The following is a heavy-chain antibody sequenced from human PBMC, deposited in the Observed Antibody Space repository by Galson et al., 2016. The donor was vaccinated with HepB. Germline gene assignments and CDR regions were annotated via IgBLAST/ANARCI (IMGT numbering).Heavy chain of an antibody. CDR1: GYNFNDYW. J-gene: IGHJ5*02. Sequence: QSGAEVKKPGESLRISCKGSGYNFNDYWITWVRQTPGKGLEWMGRIDPSDSYINYSPSFRGLITISIDKSINTAYLQWISLKASDTAIHYCARRGEFSGYDSGAGSWGQGTLVTVSS. CDR2: IDPSDSYI. V-gene: IGHV5-10-1*01. CDR3: ARRGEFSGYDSGAGS. D-gene: IGHD5-12*01.